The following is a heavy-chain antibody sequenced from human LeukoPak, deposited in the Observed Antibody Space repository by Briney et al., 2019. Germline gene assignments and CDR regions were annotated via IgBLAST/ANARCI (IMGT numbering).Heavy chain of an antibody. D-gene: IGHD2-2*01. Sequence: WGSLRLSCAAPGIPLSSYWMPWVRQASGKGLGWGARINGDGSSTRYADSVKGRFTISRDNAKNTLFLQMNSLRAEDTAVYSCARELVVRSGDYFDNWGQGTLVTVSS. J-gene: IGHJ4*02. CDR3: ARELVVRSGDYFDN. V-gene: IGHV3-74*01. CDR1: GIPLSSYW. CDR2: INGDGSST.